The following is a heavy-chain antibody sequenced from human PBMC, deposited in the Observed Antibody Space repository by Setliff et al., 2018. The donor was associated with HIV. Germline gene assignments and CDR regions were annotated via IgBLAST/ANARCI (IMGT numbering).Heavy chain of an antibody. V-gene: IGHV5-51*01. CDR2: IYPGDSDS. CDR3: AKHLSPGSGWYSKARGMDV. CDR1: GYSFVDFW. Sequence: PGESLKISCHLSGYSFVDFWIGWVRQMPGKGLEWVGFIYPGDSDSRYSPSFRGQVTISADKSISTAYLQWSSLKASDTAMYYCAKHLSPGSGWYSKARGMDVWGQGTTVTVSS. D-gene: IGHD6-19*01. J-gene: IGHJ6*02.